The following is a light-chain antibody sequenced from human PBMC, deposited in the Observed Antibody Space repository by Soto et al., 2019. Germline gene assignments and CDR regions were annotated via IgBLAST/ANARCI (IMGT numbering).Light chain of an antibody. J-gene: IGKJ3*01. V-gene: IGKV1-39*01. CDR3: QQSFSIPHT. CDR2: VAS. CDR1: QSISSY. Sequence: DIQMTQSPSALSASVGDRVTITCRASQSISSYLNWYQQKPGKAPKLLIHVASSLRSGVPSRFSGSGSGTGFTLTITSLQPEDFATYYCQQSFSIPHTFGHGTKVDIK.